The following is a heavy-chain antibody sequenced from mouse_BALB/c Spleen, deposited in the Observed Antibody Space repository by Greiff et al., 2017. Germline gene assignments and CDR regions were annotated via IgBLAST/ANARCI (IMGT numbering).Heavy chain of an antibody. CDR2: IDPANGNT. CDR1: GFNIKDTY. J-gene: IGHJ4*01. CDR3: ARTDYYAMDY. V-gene: IGHV14-3*02. Sequence: EVQLQHSGAELVKPGASVKLSCTASGFNIKDTYMHWVKQRPEQGLEWIGRIDPANGNTKYDPKFQGKATITADTSSNTAYLQLSSLTSEDTAVYYCARTDYYAMDYWGQGTSVTVSS.